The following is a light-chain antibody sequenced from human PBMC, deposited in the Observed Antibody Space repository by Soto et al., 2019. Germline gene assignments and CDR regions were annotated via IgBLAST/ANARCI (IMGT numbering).Light chain of an antibody. CDR1: QSVSSSF. V-gene: IGKV3-20*01. Sequence: EIVLTQSPGTLSLSPGERATLSCRASQSVSSSFLAWYQQKPGQAPRLLIYGASSRATGIPDRFSGSGSGTDVILTISRLEPEDFSVYYCQQYGSSPPWTFGQGTKVEIK. J-gene: IGKJ1*01. CDR2: GAS. CDR3: QQYGSSPPWT.